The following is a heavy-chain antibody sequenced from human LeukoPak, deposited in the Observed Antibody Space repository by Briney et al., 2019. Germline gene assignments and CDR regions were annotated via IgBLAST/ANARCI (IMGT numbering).Heavy chain of an antibody. D-gene: IGHD2-15*01. CDR1: GFTFRDYY. J-gene: IGHJ3*02. V-gene: IGHV3-11*01. CDR3: ARDRDVVVVSAHYDAYDI. Sequence: GGSLRLSCAASGFTFRDYYMIWIRQAPGKGLEWISSISGPATTTHYTGSVKGRFAISRDNADNSLYLQMDSLRAEDTAVYYCARDRDVVVVSAHYDAYDIWGQGTLVTVSS. CDR2: ISGPATTT.